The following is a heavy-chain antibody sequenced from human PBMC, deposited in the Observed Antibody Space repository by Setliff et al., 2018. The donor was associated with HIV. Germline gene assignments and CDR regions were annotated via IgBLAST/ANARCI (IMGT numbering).Heavy chain of an antibody. CDR3: ARHAAGPDGPFDY. Sequence: SETLSLTCTVSGGSISSSGPGYYWGWVRQPPGGGLEWIGSVYYSGSTYYNPSLRSRVTISVDTSKNQFSLKLSSVIAADTAVYYCARHAAGPDGPFDYWGQGTLVTVSS. J-gene: IGHJ4*02. CDR1: GGSISSSGPGYY. V-gene: IGHV4-39*01. CDR2: VYYSGST.